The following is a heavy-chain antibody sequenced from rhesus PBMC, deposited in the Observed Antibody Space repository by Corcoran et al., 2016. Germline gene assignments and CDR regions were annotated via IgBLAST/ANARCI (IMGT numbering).Heavy chain of an antibody. CDR1: GGSVRSSNW. CDR3: ARASNYYGLDS. Sequence: QVPLQESGPGLVKPSETLSLTCAVSGGSVRSSNWWSWIRQPPGKGLEWIGYISGSSGSTYYNPSLKSRVTISTDTSKNQFSLKLSSVTAADTAVYYCARASNYYGLDSWGQGVVVTVSS. CDR2: ISGSSGST. V-gene: IGHV4-65*01. J-gene: IGHJ6*01.